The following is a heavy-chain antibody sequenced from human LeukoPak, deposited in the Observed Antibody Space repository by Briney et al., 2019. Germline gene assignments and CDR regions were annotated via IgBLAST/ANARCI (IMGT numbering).Heavy chain of an antibody. CDR3: AKDSGDSSGYYSAGFDY. CDR1: GFTFDDYA. Sequence: GGSLRLSCAASGFTFDDYAMHWVRQAPGKGLEWVSGISWNSGSIGYADSVKGRFTISRDNAKNSLYLQMNSLRAEDMALCYCAKDSGDSSGYYSAGFDYWGQGTLVTVSS. D-gene: IGHD3-22*01. CDR2: ISWNSGSI. J-gene: IGHJ4*02. V-gene: IGHV3-9*03.